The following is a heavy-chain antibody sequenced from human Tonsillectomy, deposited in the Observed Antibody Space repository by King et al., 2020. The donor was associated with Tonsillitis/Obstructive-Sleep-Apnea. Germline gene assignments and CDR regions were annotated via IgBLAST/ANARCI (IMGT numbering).Heavy chain of an antibody. CDR3: ARGRSGDAFDI. J-gene: IGHJ3*02. V-gene: IGHV4-34*01. CDR1: GGSFSGYY. CDR2: IIHSGST. Sequence: VQLQQWGAGLLKPSETLSLTCAVYGGSFSGYYWRWIRQPPGKGLEWIGEIIHSGSTNYNPSLKSRVPISVDTSKNQFSLKLISVTDADAAVYYCARGRSGDAFDIWGQGTMVTVSS.